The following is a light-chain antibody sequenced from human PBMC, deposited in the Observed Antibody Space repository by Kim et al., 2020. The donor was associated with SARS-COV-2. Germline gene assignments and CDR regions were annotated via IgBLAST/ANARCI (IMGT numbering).Light chain of an antibody. CDR3: QAWDSSVVV. V-gene: IGLV3-1*01. J-gene: IGLJ2*01. CDR1: KLGDKY. CDR2: QDS. Sequence: SYELTQPPSVSMSPGQTASITCSGDKLGDKYACWYQQKPGQSPVLVIYQDSKRPSGIPERFSGSNSGNTATLTISGTQAMDEADYYCQAWDSSVVVFGGGTKLTVL.